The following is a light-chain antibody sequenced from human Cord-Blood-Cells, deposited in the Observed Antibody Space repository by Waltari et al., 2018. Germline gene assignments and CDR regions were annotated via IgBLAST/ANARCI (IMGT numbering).Light chain of an antibody. V-gene: IGLV2-14*01. CDR2: DVS. J-gene: IGLJ2*01. CDR3: SSYTSSSTLV. CDR1: SXXXXXXXX. Sequence: QSALTQPASVSGSPGQXXXXXXXXXSXXXXXXXXXXWYQQHPGKAPKLMIYDVSNRPSGVSNRFSGSKSGNTASLTISGLQAEDEADYYCSSYTSSSTLVFGGGTKLTVL.